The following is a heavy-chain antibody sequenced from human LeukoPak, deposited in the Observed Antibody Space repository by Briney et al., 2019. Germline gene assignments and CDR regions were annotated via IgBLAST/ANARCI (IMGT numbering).Heavy chain of an antibody. J-gene: IGHJ4*02. V-gene: IGHV3-23*01. Sequence: GSLRLSCAASGFTFSSHVMSWVRQAPGKGLEWVSSISSGGSTTYYVDSVKGRFTISRDNSKNTLYLQMDTLRPEDTAVYYCAKDHWGPSSFFEYWGQGTLVIVSS. CDR3: AKDHWGPSSFFEY. D-gene: IGHD7-27*01. CDR2: ISSGGSTT. CDR1: GFTFSSHV.